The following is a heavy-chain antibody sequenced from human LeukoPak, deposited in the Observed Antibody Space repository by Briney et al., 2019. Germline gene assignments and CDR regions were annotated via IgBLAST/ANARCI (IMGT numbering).Heavy chain of an antibody. J-gene: IGHJ4*02. V-gene: IGHV4-34*01. CDR1: GGSFSGYY. D-gene: IGHD1-26*01. Sequence: PSETLSLTCAVYGGSFSGYYWSCIRQPPGKGLDGIGEINHSGSTTYNPSLKSRVNISVDTSKNQFSLKLNSLTAADTAVYYCARDREWELQSSRYFDYWGQGTLVTVSS. CDR3: ARDREWELQSSRYFDY. CDR2: INHSGST.